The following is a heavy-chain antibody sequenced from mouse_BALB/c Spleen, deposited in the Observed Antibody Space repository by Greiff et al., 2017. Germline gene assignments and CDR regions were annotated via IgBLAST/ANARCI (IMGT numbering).Heavy chain of an antibody. CDR2: IWSDGST. V-gene: IGHV2-6-2*01. D-gene: IGHD1-1*01. J-gene: IGHJ1*01. Sequence: VKLMESGPDLVAPSQSLSITCTVSGFSLTSYGVHWVRQPPGKGLEWLVVIWSDGSTTYNSALKSRLSISKDNSKSQVFLKMNSLQTDDTAMYYCARGSRGSYWYFDVWGAGTTVTVAS. CDR1: GFSLTSYG. CDR3: ARGSRGSYWYFDV.